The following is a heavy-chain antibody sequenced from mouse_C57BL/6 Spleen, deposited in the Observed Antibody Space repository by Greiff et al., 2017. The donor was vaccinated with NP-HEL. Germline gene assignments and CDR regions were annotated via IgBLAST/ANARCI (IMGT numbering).Heavy chain of an antibody. J-gene: IGHJ2*01. CDR3: ARWAQGGYYD. Sequence: VQLKESGPGLVKPSQSLSLTCSVTGYSITSGYYWNWIRQFPGNKLEWMGYISYDGSNNYNPSLKNRISITRDTSKNQFFLKLNSVTTEDTATYYCARWAQGGYYDWGQGTTLTVSS. D-gene: IGHD2-3*01. CDR1: GYSITSGYY. V-gene: IGHV3-6*01. CDR2: ISYDGSN.